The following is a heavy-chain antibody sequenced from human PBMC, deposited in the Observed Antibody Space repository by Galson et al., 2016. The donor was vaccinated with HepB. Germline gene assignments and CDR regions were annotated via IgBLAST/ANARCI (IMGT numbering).Heavy chain of an antibody. CDR3: ARTPMRQQLLPPDY. Sequence: SLRLSCAASGFTFGNYFMNWVRQAPGKGLEWVSSISSGTSYIYYADSVRGRFTISRDNAKNSLYLQMNSLRAEDTAVYYGARTPMRQQLLPPDYWGQGALVTVSS. V-gene: IGHV3-21*01. CDR1: GFTFGNYF. J-gene: IGHJ4*02. CDR2: ISSGTSYI. D-gene: IGHD6-13*01.